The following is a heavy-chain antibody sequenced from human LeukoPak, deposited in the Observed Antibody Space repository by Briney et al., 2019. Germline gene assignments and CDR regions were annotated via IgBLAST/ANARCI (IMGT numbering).Heavy chain of an antibody. CDR3: ARVNYDFWSGHPEVDI. D-gene: IGHD3-3*01. V-gene: IGHV1-8*03. Sequence: ASVKVSCKASGYTFTSYDINWVRQATGQGLEWMGWMNPNSGNTGYAQKFQGRVTITKNTSISTAYMELSSLRSEDTAVYYCARVNYDFWSGHPEVDIWGQGTMVTVSS. J-gene: IGHJ3*02. CDR1: GYTFTSYD. CDR2: MNPNSGNT.